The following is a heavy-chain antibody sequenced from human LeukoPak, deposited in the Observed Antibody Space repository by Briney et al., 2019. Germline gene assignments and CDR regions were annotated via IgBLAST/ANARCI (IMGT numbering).Heavy chain of an antibody. Sequence: SETLSLTCTVSGGSISSGGYYWSWIRQPPGKGLEWIGYIYHSGSTYYNPSLKSRVTISVDRSKNQFSLKLSSVTAADTAVYYCARAPQITGTHTPPYYFDYWGQGTLVTVSS. CDR1: GGSISSGGYY. CDR2: IYHSGST. J-gene: IGHJ4*02. D-gene: IGHD1-20*01. CDR3: ARAPQITGTHTPPYYFDY. V-gene: IGHV4-30-2*01.